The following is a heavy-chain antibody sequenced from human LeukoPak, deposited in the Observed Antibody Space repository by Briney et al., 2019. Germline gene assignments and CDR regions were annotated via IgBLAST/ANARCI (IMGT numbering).Heavy chain of an antibody. CDR2: IRSSSTYI. CDR3: ARADGDYFYFDY. Sequence: PGGSLRLSCAASGFTFSSYGMHWVRQAPGKGLEWVSSIRSSSTYIYYADSVKGRFTISRDNAMNSVHLQMNSLRAEDTAVYYCARADGDYFYFDYWGQGTLVTVSP. CDR1: GFTFSSYG. V-gene: IGHV3-21*01. J-gene: IGHJ4*02. D-gene: IGHD4-17*01.